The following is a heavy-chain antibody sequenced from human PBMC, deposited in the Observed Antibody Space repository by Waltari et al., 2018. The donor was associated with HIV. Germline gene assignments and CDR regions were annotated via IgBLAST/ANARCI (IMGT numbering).Heavy chain of an antibody. CDR2: IYTSGST. D-gene: IGHD3-22*01. J-gene: IGHJ6*02. CDR1: GDSISHYY. Sequence: QVQLQESGPGLVKPSETLSLTCTVSGDSISHYYLTWTRQPAGKGMEWIGRIYTSGSTNYNPSLKSRVTMSVDTSKNQFSLNMSSVTAADTAVYYCARQGVVVLGYRRDYYYGMDVWGQGTTVTVS. V-gene: IGHV4-4*07. CDR3: ARQGVVVLGYRRDYYYGMDV.